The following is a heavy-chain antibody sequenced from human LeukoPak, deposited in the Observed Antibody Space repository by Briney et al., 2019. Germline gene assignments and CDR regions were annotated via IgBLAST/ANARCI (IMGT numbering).Heavy chain of an antibody. CDR3: AREQSYSEEIVVVNPPFDY. CDR1: GFTFSSYG. Sequence: GGSLRLSCAASGFTFSSYGMNWVRQAPGKGLEWVSSISSSDTYIYFADSVKGRFTISRDNAKNSLYLQMNSLRAEDTALYYCAREQSYSEEIVVVNPPFDYWGQGTLVTVSS. D-gene: IGHD2-21*01. V-gene: IGHV3-21*01. CDR2: ISSSDTYI. J-gene: IGHJ4*02.